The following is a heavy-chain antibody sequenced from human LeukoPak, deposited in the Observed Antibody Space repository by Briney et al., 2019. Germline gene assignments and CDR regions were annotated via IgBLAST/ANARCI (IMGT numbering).Heavy chain of an antibody. CDR1: GFTFNSYA. CDR2: ISGSGGNT. Sequence: GGSLRLSCSASGFTFNSYAMAWVRQAPGKGLGWVSAISGSGGNTYYADSVKGRFTISRDNSTNTLYLQMNSLRVEDTAVYYCANWVEGARPSLDYWGQGALVTVSS. CDR3: ANWVEGARPSLDY. D-gene: IGHD6-6*01. V-gene: IGHV3-23*01. J-gene: IGHJ4*02.